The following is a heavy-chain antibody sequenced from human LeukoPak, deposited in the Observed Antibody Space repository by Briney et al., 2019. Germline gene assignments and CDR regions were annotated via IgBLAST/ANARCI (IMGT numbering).Heavy chain of an antibody. J-gene: IGHJ4*02. D-gene: IGHD6-13*01. CDR1: EFTFSSYW. V-gene: IGHV3-74*01. CDR3: ARGSSSWDLDY. CDR2: INSDGSST. Sequence: GGSLGLSCAASEFTFSSYWMHWVRQAPGKGLVWVSRINSDGSSTTYADSVKGRFTISRDNAKNTLYLQMNSLRAEETAVYYCARGSSSWDLDYWGQGTLVTVSS.